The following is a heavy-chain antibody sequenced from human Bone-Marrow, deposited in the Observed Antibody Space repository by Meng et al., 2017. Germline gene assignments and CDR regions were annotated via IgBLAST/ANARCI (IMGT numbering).Heavy chain of an antibody. Sequence: GESLKISCAASGFTFSSYAMHWVRQAPGKGLEWVAVISYDGSNKYYADSVKGRFTISRDNSKNTLYLQMNSLRAEDTAVYYCARSPAKTHLGHAFDIWGQGTMVTVSS. V-gene: IGHV3-30*14. CDR2: ISYDGSNK. CDR3: ARSPAKTHLGHAFDI. D-gene: IGHD3-16*01. CDR1: GFTFSSYA. J-gene: IGHJ3*02.